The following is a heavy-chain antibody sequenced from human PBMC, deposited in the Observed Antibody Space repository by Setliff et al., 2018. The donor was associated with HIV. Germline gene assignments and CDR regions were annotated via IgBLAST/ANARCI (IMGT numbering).Heavy chain of an antibody. J-gene: IGHJ3*02. Sequence: PGGSLRLSCTASGLTFNTYTMNWVRQTPEKGLEWVASINPSGDYVYYAESLKGRFTISRDNAKNSMFLDMNTLRAEDTALYYCARSRSTRDAFDTWGQGTMVTVSS. CDR2: INPSGDYV. CDR3: ARSRSTRDAFDT. CDR1: GLTFNTYT. D-gene: IGHD2-2*01. V-gene: IGHV3-21*06.